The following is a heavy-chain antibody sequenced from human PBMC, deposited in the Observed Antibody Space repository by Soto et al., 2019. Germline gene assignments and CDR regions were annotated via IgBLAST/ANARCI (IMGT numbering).Heavy chain of an antibody. CDR2: ISYDGSDT. V-gene: IGHV3-30*03. D-gene: IGHD3-3*01. Sequence: QLQLVESGGGVVQPGRSLRLSCAASGFTFSDYGMHWVRQAPGTGLEWVAVISYDGSDTYYADSVKGRFTISRDNSKNRLYLQMNSLRAEDPAVFYCATMERLFDYWGQGTLVTVSS. CDR3: ATMERLFDY. J-gene: IGHJ4*02. CDR1: GFTFSDYG.